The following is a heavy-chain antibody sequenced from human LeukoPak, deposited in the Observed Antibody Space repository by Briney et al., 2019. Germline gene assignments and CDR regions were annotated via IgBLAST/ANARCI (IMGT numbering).Heavy chain of an antibody. Sequence: SETLSLTCAVYGGSFSGYYWSWIRQPPGKGLEWIGEINHSGSTNYNPSLKSRVTISVDTSKNQFSLKLSSVTAADTAVYYCANVDTAMVRGYYYYYMDVWGKGTTVTISS. V-gene: IGHV4-34*01. J-gene: IGHJ6*03. CDR2: INHSGST. D-gene: IGHD5-18*01. CDR1: GGSFSGYY. CDR3: ANVDTAMVRGYYYYYMDV.